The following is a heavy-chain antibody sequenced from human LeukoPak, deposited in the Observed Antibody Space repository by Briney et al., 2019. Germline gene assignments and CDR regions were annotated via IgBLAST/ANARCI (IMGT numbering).Heavy chain of an antibody. V-gene: IGHV3-66*04. CDR3: ARLEVAYFDY. D-gene: IGHD6-19*01. Sequence: GGSLRLSCAASGFTVSSNYLSWVRQAPGKGLEWVSVIYSTGTTYYADSVKGRFTISRDNSKNTLYLQMNSLRAEDTAVYYCARLEVAYFDYWGQGTLVTVYS. J-gene: IGHJ4*02. CDR1: GFTVSSNY. CDR2: IYSTGTT.